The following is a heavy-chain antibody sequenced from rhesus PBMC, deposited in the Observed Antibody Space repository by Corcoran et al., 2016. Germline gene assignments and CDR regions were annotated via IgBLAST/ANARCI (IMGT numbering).Heavy chain of an antibody. CDR3: ASDYYDSGYFDY. J-gene: IGHJ4*01. V-gene: IGHV4-169*02. Sequence: QLQLQESGPGLVKPSETLSVTCAVSGGSISSSYWSWIHQAPGKGLEWSGYFNGSCSITNSNPSIKSRVTLSVDTSKNQLSLKLSSVTAADTAVYYCASDYYDSGYFDYWGQGVLVTVSS. CDR1: GGSISSSY. CDR2: FNGSCSIT. D-gene: IGHD3-28*01.